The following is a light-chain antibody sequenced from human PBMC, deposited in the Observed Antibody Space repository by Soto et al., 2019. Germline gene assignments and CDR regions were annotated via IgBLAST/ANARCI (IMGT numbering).Light chain of an antibody. CDR2: DVN. V-gene: IGLV2-14*03. CDR1: SSDIGAYNY. J-gene: IGLJ2*01. CDR3: TSWTTSRTVI. Sequence: QSALPQPASVSGSPGQSITISCTGSSSDIGAYNYVSWYQQHPGTVPKLIIHDVNRRPPGISYRFSGSKSANTASLTISGLQTEDEAHYYCTSWTTSRTVIFGGGTKVTVL.